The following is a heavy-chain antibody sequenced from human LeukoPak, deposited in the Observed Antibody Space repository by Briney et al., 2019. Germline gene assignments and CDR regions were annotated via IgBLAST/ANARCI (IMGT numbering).Heavy chain of an antibody. V-gene: IGHV4-38-2*02. CDR1: GYLISTGYY. CDR2: IYHSGKT. CDR3: ARAFSIAARPWDY. J-gene: IGHJ4*02. Sequence: SETLSLTCNVSGYLISTGYYWGWIRQPPGKGLEWIGKIYHSGKTYYNLSLKSRVTISIDTSKNQFSLKLSSVTAADTAVYYCARAFSIAARPWDYWGRGTLVTVSS. D-gene: IGHD6-6*01.